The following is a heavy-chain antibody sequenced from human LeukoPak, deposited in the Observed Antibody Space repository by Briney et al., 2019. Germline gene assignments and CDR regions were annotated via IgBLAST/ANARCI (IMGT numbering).Heavy chain of an antibody. J-gene: IGHJ4*02. CDR1: GFTFSSYA. D-gene: IGHD3-10*01. V-gene: IGHV3-30*04. CDR3: ARESITAYGSGIILGDY. Sequence: GGSLRLSCAASGFTFSSYAMRWVRQAPGKGLEWVAVISYDGSNKYYADSVKGRFTISRDNSKNTLYLQMNSLRAEDTAVYYCARESITAYGSGIILGDYWGQGTLVTVSS. CDR2: ISYDGSNK.